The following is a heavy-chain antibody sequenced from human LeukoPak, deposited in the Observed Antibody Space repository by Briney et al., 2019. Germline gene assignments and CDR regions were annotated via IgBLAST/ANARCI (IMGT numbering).Heavy chain of an antibody. D-gene: IGHD3-3*01. CDR2: ISSSGSTI. J-gene: IGHJ6*03. Sequence: AGGSLRLSCAASGFTFSDYYMSWIRQAPGKGLEWVSYISSSGSTIYYADSVKGRFTISRDNAKNSPYLQMNSLRAEDTAVYYCARGVLRFFYYMGVWGKGTTVTVSS. CDR1: GFTFSDYY. CDR3: ARGVLRFFYYMGV. V-gene: IGHV3-11*04.